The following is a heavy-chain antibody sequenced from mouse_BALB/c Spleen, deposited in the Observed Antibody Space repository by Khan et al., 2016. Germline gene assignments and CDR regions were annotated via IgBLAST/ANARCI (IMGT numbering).Heavy chain of an antibody. CDR3: ARLYLYYTMDY. CDR1: GYTFTNYG. Sequence: QIQLVQSGPEMKKPGETVKISCMASGYTFTNYGVNWVKQAPGKGLKWLGWINTYTGQPTYADDFKGRFAFSLDTSASTAYLQLNNLENEDTATYFCARLYLYYTMDYWGHGTSVTVSS. V-gene: IGHV9-3-1*01. J-gene: IGHJ4*01. CDR2: INTYTGQP.